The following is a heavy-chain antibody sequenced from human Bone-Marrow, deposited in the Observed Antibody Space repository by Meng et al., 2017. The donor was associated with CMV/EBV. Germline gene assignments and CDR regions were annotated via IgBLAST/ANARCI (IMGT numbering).Heavy chain of an antibody. CDR1: GYTFTGDY. D-gene: IGHD3-3*01. V-gene: IGHV1-2*02. Sequence: ASVKVSCKASGYTFTGDYMHWVRQAPGQGLEWMGWINPNSGGTNYAQKFQGRVTMTRDTSISTAYMELSRLRSDETAVYYCARDSSDYDCWSGNYYFDYWGQGTLVTVSS. J-gene: IGHJ4*02. CDR3: ARDSSDYDCWSGNYYFDY. CDR2: INPNSGGT.